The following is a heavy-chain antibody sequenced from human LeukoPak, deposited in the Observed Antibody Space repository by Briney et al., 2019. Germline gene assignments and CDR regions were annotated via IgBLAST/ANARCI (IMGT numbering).Heavy chain of an antibody. CDR1: GGSISSSSDY. V-gene: IGHV4-39*01. D-gene: IGHD3-3*01. J-gene: IGHJ5*02. CDR2: IYHSETT. Sequence: SETLSLTCSVSGGSISSSSDYWGWVRQPPGKGLEWIGSIYHSETTYYNPSLKSRVIISVDTSKNQFSLKLNSVTAADTAVYYCARAIRITIFGVVINPRGWFDPWGQGTLVTVSS. CDR3: ARAIRITIFGVVINPRGWFDP.